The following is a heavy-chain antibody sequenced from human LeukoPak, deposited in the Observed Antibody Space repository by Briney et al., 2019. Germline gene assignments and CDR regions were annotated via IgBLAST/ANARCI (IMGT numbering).Heavy chain of an antibody. D-gene: IGHD2-15*01. CDR1: GFAFSNYW. J-gene: IGHJ4*02. CDR2: INSDGSIT. Sequence: GGSLRLSCAASGFAFSNYWMHWVRQAPGKGLMWVSRINSDGSITSYADSVKRRFTISRDNAKNTLYLQMNSLRAEDTGVYYCARAAAVSAIPSDWGQGTLVIISS. CDR3: ARAAAVSAIPSD. V-gene: IGHV3-74*01.